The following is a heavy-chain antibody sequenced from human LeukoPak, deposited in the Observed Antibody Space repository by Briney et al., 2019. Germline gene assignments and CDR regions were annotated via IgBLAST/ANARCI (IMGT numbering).Heavy chain of an antibody. CDR3: SSSGYYYHGAFDI. CDR2: ISYDGSNK. CDR1: GFTFSSYA. D-gene: IGHD3-22*01. V-gene: IGHV3-30*14. J-gene: IGHJ3*02. Sequence: GGSLRLSCAASGFTFSSYAMHWVRQAPGKGLEWVAVISYDGSNKYYADYVKGRVTISRDNSKNTVYLQINSLRAEDTALYYCSSSGYYYHGAFDIWGQGTMDAVSS.